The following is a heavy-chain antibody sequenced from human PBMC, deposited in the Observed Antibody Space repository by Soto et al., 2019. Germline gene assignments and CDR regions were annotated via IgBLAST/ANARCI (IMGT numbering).Heavy chain of an antibody. CDR1: GYTFTSYG. CDR2: ISAYNGNT. CDR3: ARATLSYDFWSGYYDDAFDI. J-gene: IGHJ3*02. V-gene: IGHV1-18*01. Sequence: QVQLVQSGAEVKKPGASVKVSCKASGYTFTSYGISWVRQAPGQGLEWMGWISAYNGNTNYAQKLQGTVTMTTDTSTSTAYVELRSLRSDDTAVYYCARATLSYDFWSGYYDDAFDIWGQGTMVTVSS. D-gene: IGHD3-3*01.